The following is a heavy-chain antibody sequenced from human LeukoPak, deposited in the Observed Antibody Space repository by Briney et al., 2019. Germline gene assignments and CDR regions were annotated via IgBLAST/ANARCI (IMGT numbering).Heavy chain of an antibody. J-gene: IGHJ4*02. CDR2: INWNGGST. V-gene: IGHV3-20*04. CDR1: GFTFDDYG. Sequence: GGSLRPSCAASGFTFDDYGMSWVRQAPGKGLEWVSNINWNGGSTGYADSVKGRFTVSRDNAKNSLYLQMNSLRAEDTALYYCARDDGSGSGEYWGQGTLVTVSS. D-gene: IGHD3-10*01. CDR3: ARDDGSGSGEY.